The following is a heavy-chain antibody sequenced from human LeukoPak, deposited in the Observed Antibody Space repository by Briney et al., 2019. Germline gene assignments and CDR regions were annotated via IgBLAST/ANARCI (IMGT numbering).Heavy chain of an antibody. CDR3: ARGDSGSYLVP. J-gene: IGHJ4*02. V-gene: IGHV3-21*01. CDR2: I. Sequence: GGSLRLSCAASGFTFSSYNMNWVRQAPGKGLEWVSSIKGRFTISRDNAKNSLYLQMNSLRAEDTAVYYCARGDSGSYLVPWGQGTLVTVSS. CDR1: GFTFSSYN. D-gene: IGHD1-26*01.